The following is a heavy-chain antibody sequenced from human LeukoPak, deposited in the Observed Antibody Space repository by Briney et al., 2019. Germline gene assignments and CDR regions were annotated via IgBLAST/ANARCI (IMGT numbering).Heavy chain of an antibody. V-gene: IGHV4-59*01. D-gene: IGHD5-24*01. CDR2: VYYTGST. J-gene: IGHJ4*02. Sequence: KPSETLSLTCPVSGGSISNYYYWTWIRQPPGKGLAWIGYVYYTGSTNFNPSLKSRVTMSLDTSRNQFSLKLTSLTAADTAVYYCARGAMATTPFFDYWGQGTLVTVSS. CDR1: GGSISNYY. CDR3: ARGAMATTPFFDY.